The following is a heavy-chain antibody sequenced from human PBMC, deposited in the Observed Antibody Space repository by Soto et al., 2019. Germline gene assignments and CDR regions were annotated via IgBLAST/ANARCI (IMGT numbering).Heavy chain of an antibody. V-gene: IGHV1-3*01. J-gene: IGHJ4*02. D-gene: IGHD3-22*01. CDR3: ARDIFGYYYDSSGYSYDY. CDR2: INAGNGNT. Sequence: GASVKVSCKASGYTFTSYAMHWVRQAPGQRLEWMGWINAGNGNTKYSQKFQGRVTITRDTSASTAYMELSSLRSEDTAVYYCARDIFGYYYDSSGYSYDYWGLGTLGTVSS. CDR1: GYTFTSYA.